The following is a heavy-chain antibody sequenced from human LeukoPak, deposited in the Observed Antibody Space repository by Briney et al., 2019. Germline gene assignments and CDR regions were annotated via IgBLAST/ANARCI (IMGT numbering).Heavy chain of an antibody. V-gene: IGHV1-69*01. CDR1: GGTFSSYA. D-gene: IGHD3-22*01. CDR2: IIPIFGTA. J-gene: IGHJ4*02. CDR3: AREDDSSGYYYPN. Sequence: ASVKVSCKASGGTFSSYAISWVRQAPGQGLEWMGGIIPIFGTANYAQKYQGRVTITADESTSTAYMELSSLRSEDTAVYYCAREDDSSGYYYPNWGQGTLVTVFS.